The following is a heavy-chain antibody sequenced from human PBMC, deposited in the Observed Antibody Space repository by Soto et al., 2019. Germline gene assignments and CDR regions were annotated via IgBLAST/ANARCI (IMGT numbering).Heavy chain of an antibody. CDR3: ARDRLVYSSSGWRWFDP. Sequence: EVQLVESGGGLVKPGGSLRLSCAASGFTFSSYSMNWVRQAPGKGLEWVSSISSSSSYIYYADSVKGRFTISRDNAKNSLYLQMNSLRAEDTAVYYCARDRLVYSSSGWRWFDPWGQGTLVTVSS. D-gene: IGHD6-6*01. CDR2: ISSSSSYI. J-gene: IGHJ5*02. V-gene: IGHV3-21*01. CDR1: GFTFSSYS.